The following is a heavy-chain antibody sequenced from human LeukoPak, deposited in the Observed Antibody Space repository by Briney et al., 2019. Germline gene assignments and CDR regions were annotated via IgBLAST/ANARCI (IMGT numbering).Heavy chain of an antibody. CDR2: INPNSGGT. V-gene: IGHV1-2*02. Sequence: GASVKVSCKASGYSFTAFYIHWVRQAPGQGLEWMGWINPNSGGTNYAQKFQGRVTMTRDTSISTAYMELSRLRSDDTAVYYCASGVAAAGTQSIDYWGQGTLVTVSS. D-gene: IGHD6-13*01. J-gene: IGHJ4*02. CDR1: GYSFTAFY. CDR3: ASGVAAAGTQSIDY.